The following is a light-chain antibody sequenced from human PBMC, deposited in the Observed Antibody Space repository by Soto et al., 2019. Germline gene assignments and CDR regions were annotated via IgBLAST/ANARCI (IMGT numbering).Light chain of an antibody. CDR1: QSISNN. J-gene: IGKJ2*01. Sequence: DIVMTQSPATLSVSPGERATLSCRASQSISNNLAWYQQKPGQAPRLLIYDASTRATGVPARFSGSGSGTEFTLTISSLQSEDFAVYYCRQCTNWPPYTFGQGTKLEIK. CDR3: RQCTNWPPYT. V-gene: IGKV3-15*01. CDR2: DAS.